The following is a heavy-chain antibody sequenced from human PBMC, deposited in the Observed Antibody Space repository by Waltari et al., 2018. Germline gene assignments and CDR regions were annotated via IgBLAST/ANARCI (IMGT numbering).Heavy chain of an antibody. CDR1: GSSISSGSYS. Sequence: QVQLQESGPGLVKPSQTLSLTCTVPGSSISSGSYSWTWIRQPAGKGLEWIGRIYTSGSTNYNPSLKSRVTISVDTSKNQFSLKLSSVTAADTAVYYCARDGGPAAGPSDYWGQGTLVTVSS. D-gene: IGHD6-13*01. J-gene: IGHJ4*02. V-gene: IGHV4-61*02. CDR2: IYTSGST. CDR3: ARDGGPAAGPSDY.